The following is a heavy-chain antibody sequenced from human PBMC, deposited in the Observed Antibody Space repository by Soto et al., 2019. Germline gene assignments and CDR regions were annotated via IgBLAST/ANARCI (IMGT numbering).Heavy chain of an antibody. D-gene: IGHD4-4*01. V-gene: IGHV3-21*01. CDR2: ISGSGNYT. CDR1: GLTFSTYS. Sequence: LRLSCAASGLTFSTYSMNWVRQAPGKGLEWVSSISGSGNYTHYADFLRGRFTISRDNAKTSLYLQMNSLRAEDTAVYYCAREGINNYNEYYFDSWGQGTVVTVSS. CDR3: AREGINNYNEYYFDS. J-gene: IGHJ4*02.